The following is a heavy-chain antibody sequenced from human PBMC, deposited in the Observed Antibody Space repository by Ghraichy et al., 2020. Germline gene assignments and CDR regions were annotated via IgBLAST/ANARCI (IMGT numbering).Heavy chain of an antibody. J-gene: IGHJ6*02. Sequence: GGSLRLSCTASGFTFSTYGLSWVRQAPGKGLEWVAFMSKEGIKNNYAVSVTGRFTISRDSSQKTLHLQMNSLRAEDTAIYYCARERVLSGDHYVMDVWGRGTTVNVSS. V-gene: IGHV3-30*03. CDR3: ARERVLSGDHYVMDV. CDR2: MSKEGIKN. D-gene: IGHD2/OR15-2a*01. CDR1: GFTFSTYG.